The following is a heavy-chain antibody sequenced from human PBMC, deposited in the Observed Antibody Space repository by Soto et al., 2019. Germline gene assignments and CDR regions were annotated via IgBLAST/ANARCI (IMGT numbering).Heavy chain of an antibody. CDR1: GFTFSSYG. J-gene: IGHJ4*02. D-gene: IGHD3-22*01. CDR2: ISYDGSNK. Sequence: QVQLVESGGGVVQPGRSLRLSCAASGFTFSSYGMHWVRQAPGKGLEWVAVISYDGSNKYYADSVKGRFTISRDNSKNTLYLQTNSLRAEDTAVYYCAKDSRGITMIVVVSYFDYWGQGTLVTVSS. V-gene: IGHV3-30*18. CDR3: AKDSRGITMIVVVSYFDY.